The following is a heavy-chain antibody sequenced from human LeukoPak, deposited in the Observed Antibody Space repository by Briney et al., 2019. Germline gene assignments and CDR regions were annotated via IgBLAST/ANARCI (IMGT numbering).Heavy chain of an antibody. Sequence: SETLSLTCTVSGGSISSYYWGWIRQPPGKGLEWIGSIYYSGSTYYNPSLKSRVTISVDTSKNQFSLKLSSVTAADTAVYYCAREYSGYGDYWGQGTLVTVSS. V-gene: IGHV4-39*02. CDR2: IYYSGST. J-gene: IGHJ4*02. CDR1: GGSISSYY. CDR3: AREYSGYGDY. D-gene: IGHD5-12*01.